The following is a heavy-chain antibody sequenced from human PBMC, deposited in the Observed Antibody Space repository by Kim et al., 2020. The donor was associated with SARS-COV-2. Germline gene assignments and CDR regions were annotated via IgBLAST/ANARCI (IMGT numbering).Heavy chain of an antibody. Sequence: GGSLRLSCAGSGFTFSSYCMFWVRQAPGKGLVWVSRINGGGSDTYYADSVKGRFTISKDNAKNTMYLQMNSLRAEDTAVYYCVRDSYSGTSTRGGDHWG. CDR2: INGGGSDT. J-gene: IGHJ4*01. D-gene: IGHD5-12*01. CDR1: GFTFSSYC. V-gene: IGHV3-74*01. CDR3: VRDSYSGTSTRGGDH.